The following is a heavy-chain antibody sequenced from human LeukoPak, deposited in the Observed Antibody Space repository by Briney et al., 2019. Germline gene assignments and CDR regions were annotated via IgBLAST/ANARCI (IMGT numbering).Heavy chain of an antibody. V-gene: IGHV3-20*04. CDR3: ARAFKYSMSGYYFDY. D-gene: IGHD2-21*01. J-gene: IGHJ4*02. Sequence: PGGSLRLSCAASGFMFDDYDMSWVRQAPGKGLEWVSGINWNAGSTAYADSVKGRFTISRDNAKYSLYLQMNSLRAEDTALYYCARAFKYSMSGYYFDYWGQGTLVTVSS. CDR2: INWNAGST. CDR1: GFMFDDYD.